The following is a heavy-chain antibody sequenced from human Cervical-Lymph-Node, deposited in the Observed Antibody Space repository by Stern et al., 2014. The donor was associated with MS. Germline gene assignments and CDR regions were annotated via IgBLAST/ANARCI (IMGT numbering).Heavy chain of an antibody. J-gene: IGHJ3*01. CDR2: INSSGGT. D-gene: IGHD1-1*01. CDR3: ARERKVERSARLLVSFDV. V-gene: IGHV4-34*01. CDR1: GASFSDNY. Sequence: QVQLVQWGAGLLRPSETLSLTCAVHGASFSDNYWSWIRQTPGKGLEWIGEINSSGGTHYNPSLISRATLTVDTSRNQFVLNLSSRTAADTAMYYCARERKVERSARLLVSFDVWGQGTVVTVSS.